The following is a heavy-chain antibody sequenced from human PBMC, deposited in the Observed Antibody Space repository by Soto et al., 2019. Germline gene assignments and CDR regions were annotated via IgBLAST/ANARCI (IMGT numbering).Heavy chain of an antibody. CDR3: ERDMGGGYEPGDY. Sequence: QVQLVQSGAELKKPGSSVKVSCRASGATFSISVFNWVRQAPGQGLEWMGGIISMLGTPDHSQKFQGRVTISADEYTSTGYMELSNLRSDDTAMCYCERDMGGGYEPGDYWGQGTQVTVSS. D-gene: IGHD5-12*01. CDR1: GATFSISV. CDR2: IISMLGTP. V-gene: IGHV1-69*12. J-gene: IGHJ4*02.